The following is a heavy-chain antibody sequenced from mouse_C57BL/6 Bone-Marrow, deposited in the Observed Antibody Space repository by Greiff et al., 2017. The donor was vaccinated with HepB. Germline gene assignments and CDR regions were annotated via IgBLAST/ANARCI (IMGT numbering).Heavy chain of an antibody. D-gene: IGHD2-3*01. Sequence: TASGIAFSRYWMSWVRRAPGKGLEWIGEINPDSSTINYAPSLKDKFIISRDNAKNTLYLQMSKVRSEDTALYYCAQIYDGYDWGQGTSVTVSS. CDR3: AQIYDGYD. V-gene: IGHV4-1*01. CDR2: INPDSSTI. J-gene: IGHJ4*01. CDR1: GIAFSRYW.